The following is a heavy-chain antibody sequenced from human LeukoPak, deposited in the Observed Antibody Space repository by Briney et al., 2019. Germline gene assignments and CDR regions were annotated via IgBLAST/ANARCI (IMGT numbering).Heavy chain of an antibody. J-gene: IGHJ4*02. Sequence: GGSLRLSCAASGFTFSSYGMHWVRQAPGKGLEWVAVISYDGSNKYYADSVKGRFTISRDNSKNTLYLQMNSLRAEDTAVYYCAKSPLSGHNIFYFDYWGQGTLVTVSS. CDR1: GFTFSSYG. V-gene: IGHV3-30*18. CDR2: ISYDGSNK. CDR3: AKSPLSGHNIFYFDY. D-gene: IGHD3-3*02.